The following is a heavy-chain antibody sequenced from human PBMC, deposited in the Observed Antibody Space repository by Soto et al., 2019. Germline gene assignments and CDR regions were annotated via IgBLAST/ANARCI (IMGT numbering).Heavy chain of an antibody. CDR3: GATTVSTISLDY. Sequence: QVQLRESGPGLVKPSQTLSLTCTVPGGSISKDNYYWTWTRQHPGKGLEWIGYSYYSGSTYYNPSLKSRFSISVDTSKNQFSLKLSSVTAEDTAVYYCGATTVSTISLDYWGEGTLVTVSS. CDR1: GGSISKDNYY. V-gene: IGHV4-31*03. J-gene: IGHJ4*02. CDR2: SYYSGST. D-gene: IGHD4-17*01.